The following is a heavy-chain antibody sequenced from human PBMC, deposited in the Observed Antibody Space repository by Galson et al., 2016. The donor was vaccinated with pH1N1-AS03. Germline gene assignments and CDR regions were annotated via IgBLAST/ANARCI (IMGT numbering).Heavy chain of an antibody. D-gene: IGHD3-3*01. Sequence: SVKVSCKASGYTFTTYGISRVRQAPGQGLERMGWISAYYGDTHFAHKFQERVTLTRDTSTATAYMELRNLRSDDTAVYYCVRESEISGVVFFNYWGQGTLVTVSS. CDR3: VRESEISGVVFFNY. CDR2: ISAYYGDT. J-gene: IGHJ4*02. V-gene: IGHV1-18*01. CDR1: GYTFTTYG.